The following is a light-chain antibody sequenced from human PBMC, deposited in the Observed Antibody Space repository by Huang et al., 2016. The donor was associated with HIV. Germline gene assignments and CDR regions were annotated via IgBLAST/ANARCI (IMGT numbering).Light chain of an antibody. CDR3: QQLNSFPPT. J-gene: IGKJ4*01. CDR2: ATS. CDR1: QGPISY. Sequence: IQLTQSPSSLSASVGDRVTITCRASQGPISYLAWYQQKPGTAPKLLLYATSTLQSGVPSRFSGCGSGTDFTLTISSLQPEDSATYYCQQLNSFPPTFGGGTKVEIK. V-gene: IGKV1-9*01.